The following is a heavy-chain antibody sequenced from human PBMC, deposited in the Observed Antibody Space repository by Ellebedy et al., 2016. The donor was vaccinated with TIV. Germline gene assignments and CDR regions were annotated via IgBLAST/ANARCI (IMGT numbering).Heavy chain of an antibody. J-gene: IGHJ6*02. V-gene: IGHV3-30*03. CDR2: ISYDGSDK. CDR1: GFNFSTYG. CDR3: ARDVVVVLPSAFYYFYGMDV. Sequence: GGSLRLSXAAAGFNFSTYGMHWVRQAPGKGLEWVAGISYDGSDKYYGDSAKGRFTISRDDSKNTVYLEMNSLRTEDTALYFCARDVVVVLPSAFYYFYGMDVWGQGTTVAVSS. D-gene: IGHD2-8*02.